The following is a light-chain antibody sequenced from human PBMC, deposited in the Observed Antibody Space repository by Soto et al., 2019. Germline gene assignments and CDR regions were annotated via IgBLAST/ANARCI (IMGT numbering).Light chain of an antibody. J-gene: IGKJ3*01. CDR3: QHSYSTSFT. CDR2: AAS. V-gene: IGKV1-39*01. CDR1: QSISSY. Sequence: DIQMTQSPSSLSASVGDRVTITCRASQSISSYLNWYQQKPGKAPKLLIYAASSLQSGVPSRFSGSGSGTDFTLTISSLQPADFATYYCQHSYSTSFTFGPGTKVDIK.